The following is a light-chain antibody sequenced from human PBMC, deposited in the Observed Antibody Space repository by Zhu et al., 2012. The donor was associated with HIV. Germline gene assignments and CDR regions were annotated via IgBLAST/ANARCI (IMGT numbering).Light chain of an antibody. CDR2: SAS. V-gene: IGKV3-20*01. CDR1: QTVSRNY. Sequence: EIVLTQSPGTLSLSPGERATLSCRASQTVSRNYLAWYQQKPGQPPRLLIYSASRRVTGIPDRFSGSGSGTDFTLTISRLEPEDFAVYYCQHYVPSPMYTFGLRGPKAGDQT. J-gene: IGKJ2*01. CDR3: QHYVPSPMYT.